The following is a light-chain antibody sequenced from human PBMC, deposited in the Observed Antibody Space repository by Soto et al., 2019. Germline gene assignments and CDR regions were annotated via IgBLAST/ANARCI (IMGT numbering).Light chain of an antibody. Sequence: DIQMTQSPSTLSASVGDRVTITCRASQSISSWLAWYQQKPGKAPKLLIYDASSLDSGVPSRFSGSGSGTEFTLTISSPQPDDFATYYCQQYNSYSWTFGQGTKVDIK. J-gene: IGKJ1*01. V-gene: IGKV1-5*01. CDR2: DAS. CDR3: QQYNSYSWT. CDR1: QSISSW.